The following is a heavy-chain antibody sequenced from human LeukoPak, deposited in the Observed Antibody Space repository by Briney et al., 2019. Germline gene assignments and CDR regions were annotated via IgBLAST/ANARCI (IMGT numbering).Heavy chain of an antibody. CDR1: GFTFSSYG. CDR2: IRYDGSTK. V-gene: IGHV3-30*02. Sequence: GGSLRLSCAASGFTFSSYGMYWVRQAPGKGLEWVAFIRYDGSTKYYADSVKGRFTISRDSSENTLYLQMNSLTPEDTAVYYCAKDLSGLQRYGDIWGQGTLVTVSS. J-gene: IGHJ4*02. D-gene: IGHD4-17*01. CDR3: AKDLSGLQRYGDI.